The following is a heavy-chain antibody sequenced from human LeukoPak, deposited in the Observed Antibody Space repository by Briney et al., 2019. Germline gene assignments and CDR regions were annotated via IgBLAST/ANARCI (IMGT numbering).Heavy chain of an antibody. Sequence: ASVKVSCKASGYTFTGYYMHWVRQAPGQGLEWMGWINPKSGGTNYAEKFQGRVTMTRDTSISTAYMEVIRLRSEDTAVYYCARDQRSSSWYYFDYWGQGTLVTVSS. J-gene: IGHJ4*02. D-gene: IGHD6-13*01. CDR3: ARDQRSSSWYYFDY. CDR2: INPKSGGT. CDR1: GYTFTGYY. V-gene: IGHV1-2*02.